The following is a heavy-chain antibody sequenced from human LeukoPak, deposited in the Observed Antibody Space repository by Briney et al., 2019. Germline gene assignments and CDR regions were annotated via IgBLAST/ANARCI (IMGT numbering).Heavy chain of an antibody. J-gene: IGHJ4*02. CDR1: GASTSSYY. CDR2: IYYSGGT. D-gene: IGHD3-10*01. CDR3: ARAGGGGTGSYLAIDY. Sequence: SETLSLTCTVSGASTSSYYWSWIRQPPGKGLEWIGYIYYSGGTDYNPSLKSRVTISIDTSKNQFSLKLSSVTAADTAVYYCARAGGGGTGSYLAIDYWGQGTLVTVSS. V-gene: IGHV4-59*01.